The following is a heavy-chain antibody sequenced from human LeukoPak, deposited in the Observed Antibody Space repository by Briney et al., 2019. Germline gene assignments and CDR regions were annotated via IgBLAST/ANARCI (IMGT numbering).Heavy chain of an antibody. J-gene: IGHJ4*02. Sequence: SETLSLTCAVSGGSISSNNWWGWVRQPPGQGLEWIGEIYHSGSPNYNPSLKSRVTISVDKSRNHFSLNLSSVTAADTAVYYCARDRRYCTGGTCYLDPYFDYWGQGTLVTVSS. CDR3: ARDRRYCTGGTCYLDPYFDY. CDR1: GGSISSNNW. D-gene: IGHD2-8*02. V-gene: IGHV4-4*02. CDR2: IYHSGSP.